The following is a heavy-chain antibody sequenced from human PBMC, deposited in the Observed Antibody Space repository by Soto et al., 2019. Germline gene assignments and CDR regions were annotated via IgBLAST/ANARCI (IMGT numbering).Heavy chain of an antibody. Sequence: GGSLRLSCAASGFTFSSYAMSWVRQAPGKGLEWVSAISGSGGSTYYADSVKGRFTISRDNSKNTLYLQMNSLRAEDTAIYYCAKRPTSTGFGDPFDIWGQGTMVTVSS. D-gene: IGHD3-10*01. CDR2: ISGSGGST. J-gene: IGHJ3*02. V-gene: IGHV3-23*01. CDR3: AKRPTSTGFGDPFDI. CDR1: GFTFSSYA.